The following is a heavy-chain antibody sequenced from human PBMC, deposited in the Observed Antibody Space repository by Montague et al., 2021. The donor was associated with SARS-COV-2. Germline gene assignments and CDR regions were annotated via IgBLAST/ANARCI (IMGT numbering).Heavy chain of an antibody. J-gene: IGHJ4*02. Sequence: SETLSLTCAVYGGSFTDYYWSWVRQPPGKGLEWIGEINHRGTSNYNPSLKSRVSISVDTSKNQFSLYLGSVTAADTAVYYCARGRQHFNMIVVVMTGGEYYFDYWAQGTLVTVSS. D-gene: IGHD3-22*01. V-gene: IGHV4-34*01. CDR2: INHRGTS. CDR1: GGSFTDYY. CDR3: ARGRQHFNMIVVVMTGGEYYFDY.